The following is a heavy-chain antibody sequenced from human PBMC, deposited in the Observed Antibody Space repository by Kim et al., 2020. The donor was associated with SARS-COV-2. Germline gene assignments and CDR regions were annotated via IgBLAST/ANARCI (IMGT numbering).Heavy chain of an antibody. CDR2: IYSGGST. Sequence: GGSLRLSCAASGFTVSSNYMSWVRQAPGKGLEWVSVIYSGGSTYYADSVKGRCTITRDNSKNTLYLQLNSMRAEDTAVYYCARDPHSSGYFHHNWDFDL. CDR3: ARDPHSSGYFHHNWDFDL. CDR1: GFTVSSNY. D-gene: IGHD3-22*01. J-gene: IGHJ2*01. V-gene: IGHV3-66*01.